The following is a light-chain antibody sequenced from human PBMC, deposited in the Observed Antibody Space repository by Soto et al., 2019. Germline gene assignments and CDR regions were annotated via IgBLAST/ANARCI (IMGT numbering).Light chain of an antibody. CDR3: QQYHKWPLT. CDR1: QSVTSN. CDR2: TTS. J-gene: IGKJ1*01. V-gene: IGKV3-15*01. Sequence: EIVMTQSPATLSVSPGERAILSCRASQSVTSNLAWYQQKPGQAPSLLIYTTSTRATGIPARFSGSGSQTEFTLTISSLQSEDFAVYYCQQYHKWPLTFGQGTKVEIK.